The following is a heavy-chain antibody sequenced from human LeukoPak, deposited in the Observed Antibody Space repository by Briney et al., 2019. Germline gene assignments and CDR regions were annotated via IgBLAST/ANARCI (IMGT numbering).Heavy chain of an antibody. CDR2: TRSKVYGGTT. CDR1: GLTFSDSA. J-gene: IGHJ4*02. D-gene: IGHD3-16*01. Sequence: SLRLSCTFSGLTFSDSAVTWVRQGPGKGLQWIGCTRSKVYGGTTEYAASVKGRITISRDESKSIAYLQMDSLTTEDTAVYFCARGERDFDYWGQGTLVTVSS. CDR3: ARGERDFDY. V-gene: IGHV3-49*04.